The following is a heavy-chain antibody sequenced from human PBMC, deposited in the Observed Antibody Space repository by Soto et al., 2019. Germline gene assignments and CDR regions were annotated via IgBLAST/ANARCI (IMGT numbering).Heavy chain of an antibody. V-gene: IGHV4-39*01. CDR3: ARHPPAISIADH. CDR1: GGSISSSSYY. J-gene: IGHJ4*02. Sequence: QLQLQESRPGLVKPSETLSLTCTVSGGSISSSSYYWGWIRQPPGKGLEWIGSIYYSGSTYYTPSLKRRVTRSVDKSKNQFSLKLSSVTAADQAVYYCARHPPAISIADHWGQGTLVTVSS. CDR2: IYYSGST. D-gene: IGHD3-3*01.